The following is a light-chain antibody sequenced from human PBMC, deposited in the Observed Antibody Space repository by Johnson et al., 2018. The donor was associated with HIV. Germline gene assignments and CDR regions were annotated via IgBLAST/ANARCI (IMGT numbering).Light chain of an antibody. Sequence: QLVLTQPPSVSAAPGQKVTISCSGSSSKIGNNYVSWYQQLPGTAPKLLIYENNKRPSGIPDRFSGSKSGTSATLDITGLQTGDEADYYCGTWDSSPSAGGVFGTGTKVTVL. J-gene: IGLJ1*01. CDR1: SSKIGNNY. CDR2: ENN. CDR3: GTWDSSPSAGGV. V-gene: IGLV1-51*02.